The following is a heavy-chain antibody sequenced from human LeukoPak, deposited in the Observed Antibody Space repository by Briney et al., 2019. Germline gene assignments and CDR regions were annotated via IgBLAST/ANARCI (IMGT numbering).Heavy chain of an antibody. V-gene: IGHV3-74*01. CDR3: AREPGYYPYFDY. D-gene: IGHD3-22*01. Sequence: GGSLRLSCAASGFTFSSYWMHWVRQAPGKGLVWVSRINSDGSSTSYADSVKGRFTISRDNAKNTLYLQMNSLRAEDTAVYYCAREPGYYPYFDYWGQGTLVTVSS. CDR1: GFTFSSYW. CDR2: INSDGSST. J-gene: IGHJ4*02.